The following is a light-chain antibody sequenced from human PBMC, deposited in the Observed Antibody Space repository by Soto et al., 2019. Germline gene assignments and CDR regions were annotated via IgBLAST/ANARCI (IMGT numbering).Light chain of an antibody. CDR3: QVWDSSRDQGL. J-gene: IGLJ1*01. CDR2: EDR. Sequence: SYELTQPPSESVAPGQTARITCGGNNIGSQSVNWYQQKPGQAPVLVLYEDRGRPSGIPERFSGSKSGNTATLTISRVAAGDEADYYCQVWDSSRDQGLFGTGTKLTVL. V-gene: IGLV3-21*02. CDR1: NIGSQS.